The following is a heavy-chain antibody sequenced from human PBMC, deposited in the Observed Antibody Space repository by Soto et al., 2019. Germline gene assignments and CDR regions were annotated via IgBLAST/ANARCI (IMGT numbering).Heavy chain of an antibody. D-gene: IGHD2-15*01. J-gene: IGHJ6*01. CDR2: IWYDGSNK. CDR1: GFTFSSYG. Sequence: QVQLVESGGGVVQPGRSLRLSCAASGFTFSSYGMHWVRQAPGKGLEWVAVIWYDGSNKYYADSVKGRFTISRDNSKNTLYLQMNSLRAEDTAVYYCARAGIYCSGGSCYRRDYYGMDVW. V-gene: IGHV3-33*01. CDR3: ARAGIYCSGGSCYRRDYYGMDV.